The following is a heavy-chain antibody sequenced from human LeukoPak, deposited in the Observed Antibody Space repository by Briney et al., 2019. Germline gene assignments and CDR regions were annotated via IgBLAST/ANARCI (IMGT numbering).Heavy chain of an antibody. CDR2: IYYSGST. CDR1: GGSISSYY. CDR3: ARVGDFWSGYPYWNFDL. V-gene: IGHV4-59*01. J-gene: IGHJ2*01. Sequence: PSETLSLTCTVSGGSISSYYWSWIRQPPGKGLEWIGYIYYSGSTNYNPSLKSRVTISVDTSKNQFSLKLSSVTAADTAVYYCARVGDFWSGYPYWNFDLWGRGTLVTVSS. D-gene: IGHD3-3*01.